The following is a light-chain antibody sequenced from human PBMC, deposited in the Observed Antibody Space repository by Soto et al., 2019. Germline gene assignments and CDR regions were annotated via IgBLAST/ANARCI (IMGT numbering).Light chain of an antibody. Sequence: EVVMTQSPATLSVSPGESATLSCRASQSVGSNLAWYQQKPGQAPRLLIFDASNRAADIPDRFSGSGSGTDFTLIISRLEPEDFAVYHCQQYAISPWTFGQGTKLEVK. J-gene: IGKJ1*01. V-gene: IGKV3-20*01. CDR2: DAS. CDR1: QSVGSN. CDR3: QQYAISPWT.